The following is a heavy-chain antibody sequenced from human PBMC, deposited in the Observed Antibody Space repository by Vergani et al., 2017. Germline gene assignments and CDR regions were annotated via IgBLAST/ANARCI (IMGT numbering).Heavy chain of an antibody. CDR1: GFTFSSYS. J-gene: IGHJ6*03. CDR2: ISSSSSYI. D-gene: IGHD1-26*01. V-gene: IGHV3-21*01. CDR3: ARAFIVGATTYYYYYMDV. Sequence: EVQLVESGGGLVKPGGSLRLSCAASGFTFSSYSMNWVRQAPGKGLEWVSSISSSSSYIYYADSVKGRFTISRDNAKNSLYLQMNSLRAEDTAVYYCARAFIVGATTYYYYYMDVWGKGTTVTVSS.